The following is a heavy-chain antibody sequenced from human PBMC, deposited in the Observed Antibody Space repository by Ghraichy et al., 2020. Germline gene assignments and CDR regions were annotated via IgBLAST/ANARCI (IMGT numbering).Heavy chain of an antibody. CDR3: ARDICGGGDCYSLDAFDI. CDR2: ISSSSSYI. Sequence: GGSLRLSCAASGFTFSSYSMNWVRQAPGKGLEWVSSISSSSSYIYYADSVKGRFTISRDNAKNSLYLQMNSLRAEDTAVYYCARDICGGGDCYSLDAFDIWGQGTMVTVSS. J-gene: IGHJ3*02. V-gene: IGHV3-21*01. CDR1: GFTFSSYS. D-gene: IGHD2-21*02.